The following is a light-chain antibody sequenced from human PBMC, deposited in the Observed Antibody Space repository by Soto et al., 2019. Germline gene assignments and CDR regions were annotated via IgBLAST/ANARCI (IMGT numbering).Light chain of an antibody. CDR2: GAS. Sequence: ETVMTQSPATLSVSPGGRATLSCRASQSICDTLAWYQQKPGQAPRLLIHGASTRATGFPARFSGSGSGTDFTLTISGLQSGDFAAYYCQQYNNGRWTFGQGTKVEIK. CDR3: QQYNNGRWT. J-gene: IGKJ1*01. CDR1: QSICDT. V-gene: IGKV3-15*01.